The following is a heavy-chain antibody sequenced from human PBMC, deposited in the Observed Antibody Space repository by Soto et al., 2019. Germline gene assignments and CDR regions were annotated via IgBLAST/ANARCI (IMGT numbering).Heavy chain of an antibody. J-gene: IGHJ6*03. V-gene: IGHV4-34*01. D-gene: IGHD3-10*01. CDR3: ARGFSGGSGIYWSPNPKRNYYYYYMDV. CDR2: INHSGST. Sequence: PSETLSLTCAVYGGSFSGYYWSWIRQPPGKGLEWIGEINHSGSTNYDPSLKSRVTISVDTSKNQFSPKLSSVTAADTAVYYCARGFSGGSGIYWSPNPKRNYYYYYMDVWGKGTTVTVSS. CDR1: GGSFSGYY.